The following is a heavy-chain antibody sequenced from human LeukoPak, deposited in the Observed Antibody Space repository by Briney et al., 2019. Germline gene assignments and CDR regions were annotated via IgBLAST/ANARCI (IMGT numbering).Heavy chain of an antibody. D-gene: IGHD3-16*01. Sequence: SETLSLTCTVSGGSISSYYWSWIRQTPGKGLEWIGYIYYSGSTNFNPSLKSRVTISVDTSKNQFSLKMSSVTAADTAVYFCARERGGSKLSGLYGRDYYYMDVWGKGTTVTVSS. V-gene: IGHV4-59*01. CDR2: IYYSGST. CDR3: ARERGGSKLSGLYGRDYYYMDV. CDR1: GGSISSYY. J-gene: IGHJ6*03.